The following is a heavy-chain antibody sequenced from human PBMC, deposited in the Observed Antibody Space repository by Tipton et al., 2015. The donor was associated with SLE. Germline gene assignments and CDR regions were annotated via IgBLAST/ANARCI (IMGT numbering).Heavy chain of an antibody. D-gene: IGHD2-21*01. CDR1: GFTFSSYW. Sequence: SLRLSCAASGFTFSSYWMSWVRQAPGKGLEWVANIKQGGSERYYVDSVKGRFTISRDNAKNSLYLQMNSLRGEDTAMYYCASQLSWGGDQDDAFDIWGLGTMVIVSS. CDR3: ASQLSWGGDQDDAFDI. CDR2: IKQGGSER. V-gene: IGHV3-7*01. J-gene: IGHJ3*02.